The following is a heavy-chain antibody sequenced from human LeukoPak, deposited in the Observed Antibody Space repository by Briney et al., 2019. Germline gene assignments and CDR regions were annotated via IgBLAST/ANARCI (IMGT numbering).Heavy chain of an antibody. J-gene: IGHJ6*03. CDR2: IYDSGNT. V-gene: IGHV4-59*01. CDR1: GGSMKSSY. CDR3: ARDSPPAALPYIDA. Sequence: PSETLSLTCLVSGGSMKSSYWTWIRQAPGKGLEWIGNIYDSGNTNYSPSLKSRVTISLDTSKNQFSLRVTSVTAADRSLYFCARDSPPAALPYIDAWGKGTTVTVSS. D-gene: IGHD2-2*01.